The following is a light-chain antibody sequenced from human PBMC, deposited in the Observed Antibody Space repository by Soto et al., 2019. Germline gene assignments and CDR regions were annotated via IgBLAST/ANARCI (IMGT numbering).Light chain of an antibody. V-gene: IGLV2-14*01. Sequence: QSVLTQPASVSGSPGQSSAISGTGTSSDVGGYNSVSWYQQYPGKAPKLMIHDVSNRPSGVSDRFSGSKSGNTASMTISGLQAEDEADYYCSSWTSSSSYVFGSGTKVTVL. CDR2: DVS. J-gene: IGLJ1*01. CDR1: SSDVGGYNS. CDR3: SSWTSSSSYV.